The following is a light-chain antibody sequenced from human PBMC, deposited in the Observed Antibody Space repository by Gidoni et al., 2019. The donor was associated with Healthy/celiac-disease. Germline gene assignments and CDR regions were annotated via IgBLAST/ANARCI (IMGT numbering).Light chain of an antibody. CDR3: QQSYSTPPYT. J-gene: IGKJ2*01. CDR2: AAS. CDR1: QSISSY. Sequence: DIQMTQSPSSLSASVGYRVTITCRASQSISSYLNWYQQKPGKAPKLLIYAASSLQSGVPSRFRGSGSGTDFTLTISSLQPEDFATYYCQQSYSTPPYTFGQGTKLEIK. V-gene: IGKV1-39*01.